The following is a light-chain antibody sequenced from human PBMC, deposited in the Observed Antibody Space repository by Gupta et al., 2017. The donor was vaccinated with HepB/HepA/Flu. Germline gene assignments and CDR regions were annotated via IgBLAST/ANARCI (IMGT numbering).Light chain of an antibody. CDR1: QNIHNY. J-gene: IGKJ1*01. V-gene: IGKV1-39*01. CDR2: AAS. Sequence: DIQMTQSPSSLSASVEDRVTITCRASQNIHNYVNWYQQKPGKAPNLLIYAASNLQSGVPSRFSGSGSGTDFTLTISRLQPEDVATYYCQQSDSTSTSFGQGTKVEIK. CDR3: QQSDSTSTS.